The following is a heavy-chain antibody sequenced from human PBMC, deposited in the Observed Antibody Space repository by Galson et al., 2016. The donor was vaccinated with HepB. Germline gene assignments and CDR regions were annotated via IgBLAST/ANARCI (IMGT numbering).Heavy chain of an antibody. CDR1: GYTFTSYY. D-gene: IGHD1-14*01. V-gene: IGHV1-46*01. CDR2: INPSGGST. J-gene: IGHJ4*02. CDR3: ARTPGTAAFRN. Sequence: SVKVSCKASGYTFTSYYIHWVRQAPGQGLEWMGLINPSGGSTTYAQKFQGRVTMTRDTSTSTVYMELSSLISDDTAVYYCARTPGTAAFRNWGQGTLVTVSS.